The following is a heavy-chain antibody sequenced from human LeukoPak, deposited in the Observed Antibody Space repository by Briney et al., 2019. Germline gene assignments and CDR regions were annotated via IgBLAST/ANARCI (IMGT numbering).Heavy chain of an antibody. D-gene: IGHD3-10*01. V-gene: IGHV4-34*01. CDR1: GGSFSGYH. Sequence: SETLSLTCAVYGGSFSGYHWSWIRQPPGKGLEWIGEINHSGSTNYNPSLKSRVTISVDKSKNQFSLKLSSVTAADTAVYYCASLYGSGSYGYYGMDVWGKGTTVTVSS. CDR2: INHSGST. J-gene: IGHJ6*04. CDR3: ASLYGSGSYGYYGMDV.